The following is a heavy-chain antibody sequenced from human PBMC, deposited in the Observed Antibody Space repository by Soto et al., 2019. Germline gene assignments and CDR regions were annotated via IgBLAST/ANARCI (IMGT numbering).Heavy chain of an antibody. CDR2: ISGSGGST. D-gene: IGHD6-13*01. V-gene: IGHV3-23*01. Sequence: GGSLRLSCAASGFTFSSYAMSWVRQAPGKGLERVSAISGSGGSTYYADSVKGRFTISRDNSKNTLYLQMKSLRAAERAVYYCEKPSSEGSYCCSWSTYCRWGVGGEGATVNVSS. J-gene: IGHJ3*01. CDR3: EKPSSEGSYCCSWSTYCRWGV. CDR1: GFTFSSYA.